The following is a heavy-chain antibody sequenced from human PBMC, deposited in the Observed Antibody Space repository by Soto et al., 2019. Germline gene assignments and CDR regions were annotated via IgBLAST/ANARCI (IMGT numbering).Heavy chain of an antibody. CDR2: ISAYNGNT. D-gene: IGHD2-15*01. CDR3: ARDRWFCSGGSCRDAFDI. V-gene: IGHV1-18*01. CDR1: GYTFTSYG. Sequence: QVQLVQSGAEVKKPGASVKVSCKASGYTFTSYGISWVRQAPGQGLEWMGWISAYNGNTNYAQKFQGRVTMTTDTSTSTAYMELRSLRSDDTAVYYCARDRWFCSGGSCRDAFDIWGQGTMVTVSS. J-gene: IGHJ3*02.